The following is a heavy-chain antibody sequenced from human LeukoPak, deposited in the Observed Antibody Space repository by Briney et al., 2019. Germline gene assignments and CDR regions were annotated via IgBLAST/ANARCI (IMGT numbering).Heavy chain of an antibody. CDR1: GFNFVSHA. Sequence: GGSLRLSCAASGFNFVSHAMSWVRQAPGKGLEWVTFIRSKANGGTTEYAASVKGRFTISRDDSKSIAYLQMNSLKTEDTAVYYCTRGTIHLWIHNGMDIWGQGTTVTVSS. V-gene: IGHV3-49*04. D-gene: IGHD5-18*01. CDR2: IRSKANGGTT. CDR3: TRGTIHLWIHNGMDI. J-gene: IGHJ6*02.